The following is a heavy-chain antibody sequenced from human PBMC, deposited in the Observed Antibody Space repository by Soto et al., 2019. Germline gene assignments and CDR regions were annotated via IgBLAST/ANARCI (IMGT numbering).Heavy chain of an antibody. CDR1: GGSLTSYP. V-gene: IGHV1-69*01. J-gene: IGHJ4*02. CDR3: ARGWGLVS. D-gene: IGHD3-16*01. Sequence: QMEQSGAEVRKPGSSVKVSCKPSGGSLTSYPMAWVRQAPGQGFEWMGGIIPIHGTTEYAQKCKGRVTITADESTNRATLELTGLPSEDTAVYYCARGWGLVSWGQGNLVTVSS. CDR2: IIPIHGTT.